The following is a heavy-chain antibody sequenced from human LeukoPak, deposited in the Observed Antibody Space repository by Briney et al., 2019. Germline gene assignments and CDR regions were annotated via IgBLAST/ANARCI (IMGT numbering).Heavy chain of an antibody. CDR2: INPNSVGP. J-gene: IGHJ3*02. V-gene: IGHV1-2*02. Sequence: ASVKVSCKASGYTFTGYYMHWVRQAPGQGLEWMGWINPNSVGPNYAQKFQGRVTMTRDTSISTAYMELSRLRSDDTAVYYCARERQVPAANDALDIWGQGTMVTVSS. CDR3: ARERQVPAANDALDI. D-gene: IGHD2-2*01. CDR1: GYTFTGYY.